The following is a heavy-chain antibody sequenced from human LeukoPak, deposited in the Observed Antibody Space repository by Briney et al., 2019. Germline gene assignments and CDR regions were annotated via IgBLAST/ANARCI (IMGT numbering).Heavy chain of an antibody. J-gene: IGHJ1*01. D-gene: IGHD3-22*01. CDR3: ATVKDYYDSSGYVQEYFQH. CDR1: GYTLTELS. Sequence: ASVKVSCKVSGYTLTELSMHWVRQAPRKGLEWMGGFDPEDGETIYAQKFQGRVTMTEDTSTDTAYMELSSLRSEDTAVYYCATVKDYYDSSGYVQEYFQHWGQGTLVTVSS. CDR2: FDPEDGET. V-gene: IGHV1-24*01.